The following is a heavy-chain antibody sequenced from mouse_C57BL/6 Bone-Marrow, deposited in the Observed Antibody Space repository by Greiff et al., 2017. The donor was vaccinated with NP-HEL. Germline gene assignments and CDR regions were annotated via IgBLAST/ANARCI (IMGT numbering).Heavy chain of an antibody. CDR1: GFTFSSYG. J-gene: IGHJ4*01. Sequence: EVMLVESGGDLVKPGGSLKLSCAASGFTFSSYGMSWVRQTPDKRLEWVATISSGGSYTYYPDSVKGRFTISRDNAKNTLYLQMSSLKSEDTAMYYCARILWSMDYWGQGTSVTVSS. D-gene: IGHD1-1*02. CDR3: ARILWSMDY. V-gene: IGHV5-6*01. CDR2: ISSGGSYT.